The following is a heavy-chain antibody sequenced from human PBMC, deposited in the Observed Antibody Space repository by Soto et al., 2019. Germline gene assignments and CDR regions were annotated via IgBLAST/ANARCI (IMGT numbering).Heavy chain of an antibody. Sequence: ASVKDFCKASGYTFTGHYIYWVRQAPGQGLEWMGWINPNNGATNYAQRFQGRVTMTRDTSISTAYIELSSLRSDDTAVYYCARAYRRRLEAFDIWGQGTMVTVSS. D-gene: IGHD1-1*01. CDR3: ARAYRRRLEAFDI. CDR2: INPNNGAT. V-gene: IGHV1-2*02. J-gene: IGHJ3*02. CDR1: GYTFTGHY.